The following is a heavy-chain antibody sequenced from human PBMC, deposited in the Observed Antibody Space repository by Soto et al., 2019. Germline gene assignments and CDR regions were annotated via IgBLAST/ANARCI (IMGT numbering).Heavy chain of an antibody. Sequence: QVQLQESGPGLVKPSQTLSLTCTVSGGSISSGGYYWSWIRQHPGKGLEWIGYIHYSGSTDYNPSLKSRVTISVDTSKNQFSLKLSSVTAADTAVYYCARDGVDYGDYGIDPWGQGTLVTVSS. CDR2: IHYSGST. CDR3: ARDGVDYGDYGIDP. V-gene: IGHV4-31*03. CDR1: GGSISSGGYY. J-gene: IGHJ5*02. D-gene: IGHD4-17*01.